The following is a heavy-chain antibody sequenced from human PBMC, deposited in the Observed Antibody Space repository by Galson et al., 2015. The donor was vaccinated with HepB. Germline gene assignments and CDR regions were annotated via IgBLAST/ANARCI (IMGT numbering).Heavy chain of an antibody. CDR1: GSTLTAYY. Sequence: SVKVSCKASGSTLTAYYIHWFRQAPGQGLEWMGRINPNSGGTNYAQKFQGRVTMTRDTSISTAYMELSRLRSDDTAVYYCARDGLAGRVAFAYWGQGTLVTVSS. V-gene: IGHV1-2*06. D-gene: IGHD6-19*01. CDR2: INPNSGGT. J-gene: IGHJ4*02. CDR3: ARDGLAGRVAFAY.